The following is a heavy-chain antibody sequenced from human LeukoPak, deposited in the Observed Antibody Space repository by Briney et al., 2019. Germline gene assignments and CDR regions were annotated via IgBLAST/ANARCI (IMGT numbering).Heavy chain of an antibody. V-gene: IGHV1-18*01. CDR2: ISAYNGNT. D-gene: IGHD3-9*01. J-gene: IGHJ4*02. CDR1: GYTFTSCG. Sequence: ASVKVSCKASGYTFTSCGISWVRQAPGQGLEWMGWISAYNGNTNYAQKLQGRVTMTTDTSTSTAYMELRSLRSDDTAVYYCARDRRPYYDILTGFDYWGQGTLVTVSS. CDR3: ARDRRPYYDILTGFDY.